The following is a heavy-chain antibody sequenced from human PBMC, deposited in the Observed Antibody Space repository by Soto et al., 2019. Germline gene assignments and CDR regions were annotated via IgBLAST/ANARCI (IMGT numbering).Heavy chain of an antibody. CDR2: IIPMFGTT. CDR3: ARGGDGYNQAYKYYFDY. Sequence: QVQLVQSGAEVKKPGSSVKVSCRASGGTFSSYTISWVRQAPGQGLEWMGGIIPMFGTTRYEQKFQGRVTITADKSTNTAYMELSSLRSEDTAVYYCARGGDGYNQAYKYYFDYWGQGTLVTVSS. V-gene: IGHV1-69*06. CDR1: GGTFSSYT. D-gene: IGHD5-12*01. J-gene: IGHJ4*02.